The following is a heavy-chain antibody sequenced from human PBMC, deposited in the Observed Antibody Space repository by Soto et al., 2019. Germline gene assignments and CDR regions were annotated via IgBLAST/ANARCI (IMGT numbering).Heavy chain of an antibody. CDR2: INTNTGNP. V-gene: IGHV7-4-1*01. Sequence: ASVKVSCKASGYTFTSYAMNWVRQAPGQGLEWMGWINTNTGNPTYAQGFTGRFVFSLDTSVSTAYLQICSLKAEDTAVYYCARNRITMVRGVIAWFDPWGQGTLVTVSS. CDR1: GYTFTSYA. CDR3: ARNRITMVRGVIAWFDP. D-gene: IGHD3-10*01. J-gene: IGHJ5*02.